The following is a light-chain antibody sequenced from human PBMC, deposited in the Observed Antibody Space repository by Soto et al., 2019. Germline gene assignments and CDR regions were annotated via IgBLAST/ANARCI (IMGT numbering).Light chain of an antibody. CDR3: QQYNNCPRT. V-gene: IGKV3-15*01. CDR2: DAS. Sequence: EIVMTQSPAALSVSPGESATLSCRASQSVSSNLAWYQQKPGQAPRLLIYDASTRATGIPARFSGSGSGTEFTLTISSLRYEDFAVYYCQQYNNCPRTFGQGTKVEIK. J-gene: IGKJ1*01. CDR1: QSVSSN.